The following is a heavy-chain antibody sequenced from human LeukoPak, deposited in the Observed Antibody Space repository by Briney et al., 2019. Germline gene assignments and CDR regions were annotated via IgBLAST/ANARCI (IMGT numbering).Heavy chain of an antibody. CDR3: ARDYDFWSGYYIS. CDR1: GGTFSSYA. J-gene: IGHJ4*02. CDR2: IIPIFGTA. D-gene: IGHD3-3*01. V-gene: IGHV1-69*05. Sequence: ASVKVSCKASGGTFSSYAISWVRQAPGQGLEWMGGIIPIFGTANNAQKFQGRVTITTDESTSTAYMELSSLRSEDTAVYYCARDYDFWSGYYISWGQGTLVTVSS.